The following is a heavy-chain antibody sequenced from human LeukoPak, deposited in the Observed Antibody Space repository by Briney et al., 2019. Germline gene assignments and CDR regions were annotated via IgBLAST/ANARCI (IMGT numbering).Heavy chain of an antibody. CDR2: INPSGTGT. J-gene: IGHJ4*02. CDR1: GYTITNNY. CDR3: ARVDYDVSTGYQNYFQY. D-gene: IGHD3-9*01. Sequence: ASVKVSCKASGYTITNNYMHWVRQAPGQGLEWMGVINPSGTGTSYAQKFQGRVTITADESTSTAYMELSSLRSEDTAVYYCARVDYDVSTGYQNYFQYWGQGTLVTVSS. V-gene: IGHV1-46*01.